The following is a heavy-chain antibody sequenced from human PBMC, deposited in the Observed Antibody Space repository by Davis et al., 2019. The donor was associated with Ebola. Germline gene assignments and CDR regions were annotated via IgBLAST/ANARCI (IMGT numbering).Heavy chain of an antibody. V-gene: IGHV4-61*08. D-gene: IGHD1-1*01. CDR3: ARGPANWNDFDF. Sequence: SETLSLTCTVSGGSVSSGGYYWNWIRQSPGKGPEWIGYISYTGSTNYNPSLKSRVTISADTSKNQFSLKLRSVTAADTAVYFCARGPANWNDFDFWGQGTLVTVSS. CDR1: GGSVSSGGYY. CDR2: ISYTGST. J-gene: IGHJ4*02.